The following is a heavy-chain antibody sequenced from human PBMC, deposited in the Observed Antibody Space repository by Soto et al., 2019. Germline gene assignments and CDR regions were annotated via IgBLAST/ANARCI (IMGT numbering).Heavy chain of an antibody. CDR1: GGSISSYY. Sequence: SETLSLTCTVSGGSISSYYWSWIRQPPGKGLEWIGYIYYSGSTNYNPSLKSRVTISVDTSKNQFSLKLSSVTAADTAVYYCARSYYDSSGPGREFVWFDPWGQGTLVTVSS. CDR2: IYYSGST. V-gene: IGHV4-59*08. J-gene: IGHJ5*02. CDR3: ARSYYDSSGPGREFVWFDP. D-gene: IGHD3-22*01.